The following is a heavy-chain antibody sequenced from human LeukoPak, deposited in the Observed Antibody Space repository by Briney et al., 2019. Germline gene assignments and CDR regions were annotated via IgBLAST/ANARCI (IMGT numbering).Heavy chain of an antibody. CDR1: GFTFSSYG. Sequence: GRSLRLSCAASGFTFSSYGMHWVRQAPGKGLEWVAVISYDGSNKYYADSVKGRFTISRDNSKNTLYLQMNSLRAEDTAVYYCARSAGDPHAFDIWGQGTMVTVSS. J-gene: IGHJ3*02. V-gene: IGHV3-30*19. D-gene: IGHD4-17*01. CDR2: ISYDGSNK. CDR3: ARSAGDPHAFDI.